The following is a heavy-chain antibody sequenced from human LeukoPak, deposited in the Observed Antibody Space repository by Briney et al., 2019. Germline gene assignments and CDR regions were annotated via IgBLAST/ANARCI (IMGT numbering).Heavy chain of an antibody. Sequence: PGGSLRLSCAASGFTFDDYGMSWVRHAPGKGLEWVSGINWNGGSTGSAASVKGRFTISRDNAKNSLYLQMNSLRAEDTALCYYARDHSGVGAPYCYSYYMDVWGKGTTVTVSS. CDR1: GFTFDDYG. J-gene: IGHJ6*03. V-gene: IGHV3-20*04. CDR2: INWNGGST. D-gene: IGHD1-26*01. CDR3: ARDHSGVGAPYCYSYYMDV.